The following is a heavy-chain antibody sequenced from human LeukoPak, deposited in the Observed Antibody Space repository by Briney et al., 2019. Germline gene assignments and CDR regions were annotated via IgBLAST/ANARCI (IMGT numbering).Heavy chain of an antibody. CDR2: INPNSGYT. J-gene: IGHJ4*02. V-gene: IGHV1-8*01. CDR1: GYIFTSYD. CDR3: ARSSGWTHFDY. D-gene: IGHD6-19*01. Sequence: ASVKVSFKASGYIFTSYDFRWVRQAAGQGPEWMGWINPNSGYTGYAQNFQGRVTITRSSSENTAFMELRSLRSEDTAVYYCARSSGWTHFDYWGQGTLVSVSS.